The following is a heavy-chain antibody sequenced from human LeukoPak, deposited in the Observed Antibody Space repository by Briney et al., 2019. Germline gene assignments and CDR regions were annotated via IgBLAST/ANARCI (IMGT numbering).Heavy chain of an antibody. CDR1: GYTFTGYY. Sequence: ASVKVSCKASGYTFTGYYMHWVPQAPGQGLEWMGWINPNSGGTNYAQKFQGRVTMTRDTSISTAYMELSRLRSDDTAVYYCASTTGTTQSDAFDIWGQGTMVTVSS. CDR3: ASTTGTTQSDAFDI. J-gene: IGHJ3*02. V-gene: IGHV1-2*02. D-gene: IGHD1-1*01. CDR2: INPNSGGT.